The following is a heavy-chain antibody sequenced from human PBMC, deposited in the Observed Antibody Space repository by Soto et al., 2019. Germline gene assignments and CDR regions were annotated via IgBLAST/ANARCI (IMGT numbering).Heavy chain of an antibody. CDR1: GFTFSDFY. D-gene: IGHD2-2*01. CDR3: ARDSRQRSLDV. J-gene: IGHJ6*02. V-gene: IGHV3-11*04. Sequence: QVQVVESGGGLVKPGGSLRLSCAASGFTFSDFYMSWIRQAPGKGLEWVSHISSSGSDIYYVDSVKGRFTISRANAKNSLYLQMNSLRAEDTAVYYCARDSRQRSLDVWGQGTTVTVSS. CDR2: ISSSGSDI.